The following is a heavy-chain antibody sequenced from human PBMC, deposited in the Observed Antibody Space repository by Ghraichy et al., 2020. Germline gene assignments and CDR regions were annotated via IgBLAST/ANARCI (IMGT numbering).Heavy chain of an antibody. CDR1: GYSISSGYY. V-gene: IGHV4-38-2*02. Sequence: SETLSLTCTVSGYSISSGYYWGWIRQPPGKGLEWIGSIYHSGSTYHNPSLKSRVTISVDTSKNQFSLKLSSVTAADTAVYYCARDPAGYYYDSSGYRYYYYYGMDVWGQGTTVTVSS. CDR2: IYHSGST. CDR3: ARDPAGYYYDSSGYRYYYYYGMDV. J-gene: IGHJ6*02. D-gene: IGHD3-22*01.